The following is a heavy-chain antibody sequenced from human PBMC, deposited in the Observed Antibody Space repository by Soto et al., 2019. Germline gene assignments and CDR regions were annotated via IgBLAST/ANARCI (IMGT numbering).Heavy chain of an antibody. V-gene: IGHV3-21*01. CDR3: ATVTTYPPGIH. Sequence: GGSLRLSCAASGFTFSSYFMNWFRQAPGKGLEWVSSISSTSTYIYYADSMKGRFTISRDNAKNSLYLQMNSLRAEDTAVYFCATVTTYPPGIHWGQGTLVTVSS. CDR2: ISSTSTYI. D-gene: IGHD4-17*01. J-gene: IGHJ4*02. CDR1: GFTFSSYF.